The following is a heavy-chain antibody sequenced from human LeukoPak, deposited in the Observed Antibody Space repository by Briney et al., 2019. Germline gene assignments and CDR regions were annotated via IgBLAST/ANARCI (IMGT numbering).Heavy chain of an antibody. CDR1: GYTFTSYD. CDR2: IIPIFGTA. D-gene: IGHD6-13*01. CDR3: ARGQAAADFQFDY. J-gene: IGHJ4*02. Sequence: ASVKVSCKASGYTFTSYDINWVRQATGQGLEWMGGIIPIFGTANYAQKFQGRVTITADKSTSTAYMELSSLRSEDTAVYYCARGQAAADFQFDYWGQGTLVTVSS. V-gene: IGHV1-69*06.